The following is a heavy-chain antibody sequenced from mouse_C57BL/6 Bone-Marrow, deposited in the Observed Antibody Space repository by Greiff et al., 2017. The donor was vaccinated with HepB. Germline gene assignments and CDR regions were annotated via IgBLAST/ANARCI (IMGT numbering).Heavy chain of an antibody. CDR1: GYSITSGYY. CDR3: ASYSNFLYWYFDV. J-gene: IGHJ1*03. Sequence: EVKVEESGPGLVKPSQSLSLTCSVTGYSITSGYYWNWIRQFPGNKLEWMGYISYDGSNNYNPSLKNRISITRDTSKNQFFLKLNSVTTEDTATYYCASYSNFLYWYFDVWGTGTTVTVSS. D-gene: IGHD2-5*01. V-gene: IGHV3-6*01. CDR2: ISYDGSN.